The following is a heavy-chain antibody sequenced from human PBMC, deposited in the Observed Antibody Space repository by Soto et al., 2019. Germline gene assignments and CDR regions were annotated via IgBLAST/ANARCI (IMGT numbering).Heavy chain of an antibody. CDR3: ARDENCYDSSGYYGIDY. D-gene: IGHD3-22*01. CDR2: ISYDGSNK. Sequence: PGGSLRLSCAASGFTFTSYGMHRVRQAPGKGLEWVAVISYDGSNKYYADSVKGRFTISRDNSKNTLYLQMNSLRAEDTAVYYCARDENCYDSSGYYGIDYWGQGT. J-gene: IGHJ4*02. V-gene: IGHV3-30*03. CDR1: GFTFTSYG.